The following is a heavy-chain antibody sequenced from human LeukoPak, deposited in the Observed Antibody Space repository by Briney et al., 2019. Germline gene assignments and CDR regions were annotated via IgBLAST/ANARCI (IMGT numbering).Heavy chain of an antibody. CDR3: AKDFRISYSAHFDY. V-gene: IGHV3-23*01. J-gene: IGHJ4*02. CDR2: IYENGGTT. CDR1: GFTFRSHA. D-gene: IGHD2-21*01. Sequence: QAGGSLRLSCVGSGFTFRSHAMSWVRQAPEKGLEFVSGIYENGGTTYYADSVKGRFSISRDNSKNTLYLQMDSLRGEDTAVYYCAKDFRISYSAHFDYWGQGALVTVSS.